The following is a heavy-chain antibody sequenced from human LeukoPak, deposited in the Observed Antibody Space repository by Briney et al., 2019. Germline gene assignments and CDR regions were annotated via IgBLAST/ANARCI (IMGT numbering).Heavy chain of an antibody. CDR3: ARDGVDSSADY. CDR2: INPNSGGT. D-gene: IGHD3-22*01. Sequence: ASVKVSCNASGFTFTGYYIHWVRQAPGQGLEWMGWINPNSGGTNYAQKFQGRVTMTRDTSISTAYMELSRLRSDDTAVYYCARDGVDSSADYWGQGPLVTVSS. V-gene: IGHV1-2*02. J-gene: IGHJ4*02. CDR1: GFTFTGYY.